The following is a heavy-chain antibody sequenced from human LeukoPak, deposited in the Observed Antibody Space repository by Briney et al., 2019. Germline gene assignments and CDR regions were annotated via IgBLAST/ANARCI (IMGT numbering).Heavy chain of an antibody. D-gene: IGHD1-26*01. CDR2: ISDNGSTA. CDR3: AKESTWGACYHDY. J-gene: IGHJ4*02. V-gene: IGHV3-30*18. CDR1: GFTFSSYC. Sequence: GGSLRLSCVASGFTFSSYCMHWVRQAPGKGLVWVAVISDNGSTAFYADSMKGRFTISRDNSKNTQYLQMNSLRAEDTAVYYCAKESTWGACYHDYWGQGTLVTVSS.